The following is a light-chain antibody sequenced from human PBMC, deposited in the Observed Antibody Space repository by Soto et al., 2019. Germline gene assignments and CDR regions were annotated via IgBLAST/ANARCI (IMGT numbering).Light chain of an antibody. CDR3: SSYAGINSLV. CDR1: SSDIGAYNF. Sequence: QSALTQPPSASGSPGQSVTISCTGTSSDIGAYNFVSWYQQHPGKAPKLMIYEVSKRPSGVPDRFSGSKSGDTASLTVSGLQAEDEADYFCSSYAGINSLVFGSGTKVTVL. J-gene: IGLJ1*01. CDR2: EVS. V-gene: IGLV2-8*01.